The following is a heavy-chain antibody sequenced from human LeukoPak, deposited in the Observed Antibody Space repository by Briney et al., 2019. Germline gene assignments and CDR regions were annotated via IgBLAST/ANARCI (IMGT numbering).Heavy chain of an antibody. Sequence: GESLEISCKGSGYSFTSYWIGWVRQMPGKGLEWMGIIYPGDSDTRYSPSFQGPVTISADKSISTAYLQWSSLKASDTAMYYCASREGGYSSGVDYWGQGTLVTVSS. J-gene: IGHJ4*02. CDR1: GYSFTSYW. CDR2: IYPGDSDT. V-gene: IGHV5-51*01. CDR3: ASREGGYSSGVDY. D-gene: IGHD2-15*01.